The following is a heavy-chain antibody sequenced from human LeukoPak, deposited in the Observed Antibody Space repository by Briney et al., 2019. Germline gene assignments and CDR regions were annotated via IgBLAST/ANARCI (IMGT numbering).Heavy chain of an antibody. CDR2: IYYIGST. Sequence: AETLSLTCTVSGCSVSSGSYYWIWIRPPPGKELEWIGYIYYIGSTNYNPSLKRRVTISVDTSKNQLSLKLNSVTAVDKAVYYWARGVWFWGFDPWGQGTLVTVSS. V-gene: IGHV4-61*01. J-gene: IGHJ5*02. CDR1: GCSVSSGSYY. D-gene: IGHD3-10*01. CDR3: ARGVWFWGFDP.